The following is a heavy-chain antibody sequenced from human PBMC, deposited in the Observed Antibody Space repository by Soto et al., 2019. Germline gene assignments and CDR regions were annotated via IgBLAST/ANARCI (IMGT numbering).Heavy chain of an antibody. CDR3: ARAGGNITMVRGNTFDP. Sequence: QVQLQQWGAGLLKPSETLSLTCAVYGGSFSGYYWSWIRQPQGKVLEWIGQINHSGSTNYNPSLKSRVTISVDTSKNQFSLKRSSVTAADTAGYYCARAGGNITMVRGNTFDPWGQGTLVTVSS. D-gene: IGHD3-10*01. CDR2: INHSGST. V-gene: IGHV4-34*01. CDR1: GGSFSGYY. J-gene: IGHJ5*02.